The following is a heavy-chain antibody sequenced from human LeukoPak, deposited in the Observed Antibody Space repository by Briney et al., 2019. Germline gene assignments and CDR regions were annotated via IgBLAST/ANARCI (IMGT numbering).Heavy chain of an antibody. D-gene: IGHD4-17*01. Sequence: GSSVKVSCKASGGTFSSYAISWVRRAPGQGLEWMGRIIPIFGIANYAQKFQGRVTITADKSTSTAYMELSSLRSEDTAVYYCARDDYGRRENAFDIWGQGTMVTVSS. J-gene: IGHJ3*02. CDR3: ARDDYGRRENAFDI. CDR2: IIPIFGIA. V-gene: IGHV1-69*04. CDR1: GGTFSSYA.